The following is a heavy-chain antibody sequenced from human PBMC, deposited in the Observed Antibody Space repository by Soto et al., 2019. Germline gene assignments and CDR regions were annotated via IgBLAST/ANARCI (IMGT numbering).Heavy chain of an antibody. V-gene: IGHV4-39*07. CDR2: INHSGST. CDR1: GGSIRSSSYY. D-gene: IGHD4-17*01. Sequence: SETQSLTCTVSGGSIRSSSYYWSWIRQPPGKGLEWIGEINHSGSTNYNPSLKSRVTISVDTSKNQFSLKLSSVTAADTAVYYCARGATPPVTTSRYFDYWGQGTTVPVSS. J-gene: IGHJ4*03. CDR3: ARGATPPVTTSRYFDY.